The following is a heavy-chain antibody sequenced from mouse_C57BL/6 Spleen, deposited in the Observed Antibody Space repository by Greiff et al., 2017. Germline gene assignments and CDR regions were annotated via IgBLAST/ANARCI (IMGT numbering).Heavy chain of an antibody. D-gene: IGHD4-1*01. V-gene: IGHV1-5*01. CDR2: IYPGNSDT. Sequence: EVQLQESGTVLARPGASVKMSCKTSGYTFTSYWMHWVKQRPGPGLEWIGAIYPGNSDTSYNQKFKGKAKLTAVTSASTASMVLSSLTPEDSAVFYGTRKAGTRFDYWGQGTTLTVSS. J-gene: IGHJ2*01. CDR1: GYTFTSYW. CDR3: TRKAGTRFDY.